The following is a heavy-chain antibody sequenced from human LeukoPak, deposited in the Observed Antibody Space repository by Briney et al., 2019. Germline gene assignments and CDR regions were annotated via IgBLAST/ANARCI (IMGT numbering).Heavy chain of an antibody. D-gene: IGHD5-18*01. V-gene: IGHV3-66*01. CDR1: GFTVSSNY. CDR2: IYSGGTT. Sequence: GGSLRLSCAASGFTVSSNYMSWVRQAPGKGLEWVSVIYSGGTTYYSDSVKGRFTISRDNSKNTLHLQMNSLRAEDTAVYYCARDQYSYAHAAHWGQGTLVTVSS. J-gene: IGHJ4*02. CDR3: ARDQYSYAHAAH.